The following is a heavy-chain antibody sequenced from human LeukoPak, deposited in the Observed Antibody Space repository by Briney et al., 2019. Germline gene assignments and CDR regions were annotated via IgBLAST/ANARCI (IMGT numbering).Heavy chain of an antibody. Sequence: GGSLRLSCAASGFTVSSNYMSWVRQAPGKGLEWVSVIYSGGSTYYADSVKGRFTISRDNSKNTLYPQMNSLRVEDTAVYYCARVGQGLSFDYWGQGTLVTVSS. CDR1: GFTVSSNY. V-gene: IGHV3-66*01. CDR2: IYSGGST. J-gene: IGHJ4*02. CDR3: ARVGQGLSFDY.